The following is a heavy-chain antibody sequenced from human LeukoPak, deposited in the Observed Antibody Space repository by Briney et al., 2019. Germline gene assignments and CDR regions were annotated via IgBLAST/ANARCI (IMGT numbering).Heavy chain of an antibody. V-gene: IGHV3-53*01. D-gene: IGHD3-22*01. J-gene: IGHJ4*02. CDR3: AKGSYYDSSGSFYFDY. Sequence: GGSLRLSCAASGFTVSSNYMSWVRQAPGKGLEWVSVIYSGGSTYYADSVKGRFTISRDNSKNTLYLQMNSLRAEDTAAYYCAKGSYYDSSGSFYFDYWGQGTLVTVSS. CDR1: GFTVSSNY. CDR2: IYSGGST.